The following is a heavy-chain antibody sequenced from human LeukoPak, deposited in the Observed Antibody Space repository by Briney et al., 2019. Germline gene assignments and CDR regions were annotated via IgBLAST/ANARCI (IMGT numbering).Heavy chain of an antibody. CDR3: ARCDSVTALDY. CDR1: GASIRNYY. J-gene: IGHJ4*02. V-gene: IGHV4-59*01. CDR2: IHYSGGT. Sequence: SETLSLTCIVSGASIRNYYWSWLRQPPGKGLEWIGYIHYSGGTNYIPSLKSRVTISLDTSRDQFSLKLTSVTAADTAVYYCARCDSVTALDYWGQGTLVTVSS. D-gene: IGHD5-18*01.